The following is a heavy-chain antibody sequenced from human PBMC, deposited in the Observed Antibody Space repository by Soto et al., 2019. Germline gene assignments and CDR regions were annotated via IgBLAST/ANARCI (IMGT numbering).Heavy chain of an antibody. J-gene: IGHJ5*02. CDR2: VYPGDSDT. CDR1: GYSFASYW. Sequence: EVQLVQSGAEVKKPGESLKISCKGSGYSFASYWIGWVRQMPGKGLEWMGIVYPGDSDTRYSPSFQGQVTISVDKSINPAYLQWSSLKASDTAMYYCVRPYSSSSNWFDPWGQGTLVTVSS. CDR3: VRPYSSSSNWFDP. V-gene: IGHV5-51*03. D-gene: IGHD6-13*01.